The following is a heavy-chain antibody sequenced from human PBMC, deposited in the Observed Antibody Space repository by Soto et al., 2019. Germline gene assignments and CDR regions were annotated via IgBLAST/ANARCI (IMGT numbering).Heavy chain of an antibody. J-gene: IGHJ4*02. CDR1: GFTFSSYV. CDR2: ISNNGDTT. Sequence: GGSLRLFCSASGFTFSSYVMFWVRQAPGKGLEYVSLISNNGDTTYYADSVKGRFTISRDNSKSTLFLQMSSLRTEDTAVYYCVKTGRFGQLVPSDYWGQGTLVTVSS. D-gene: IGHD6-6*01. CDR3: VKTGRFGQLVPSDY. V-gene: IGHV3-64D*06.